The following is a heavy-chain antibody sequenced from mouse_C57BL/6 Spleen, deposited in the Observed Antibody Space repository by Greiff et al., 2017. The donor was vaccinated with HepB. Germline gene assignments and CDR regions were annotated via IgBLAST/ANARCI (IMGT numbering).Heavy chain of an antibody. CDR3: ARKRDYDYDEGYFDY. CDR1: GYTFTSYW. Sequence: QVQLQQPGAELVKPGASVKLSCKASGYTFTSYWMHWVKQRPGRGLEWIGRIDPNGGGTKYNEKFKSKATLTVDKPSSTAYMQLSSLTSEDSAVYYCARKRDYDYDEGYFDYWGQGTTLTVSS. D-gene: IGHD2-4*01. CDR2: IDPNGGGT. V-gene: IGHV1-72*01. J-gene: IGHJ2*01.